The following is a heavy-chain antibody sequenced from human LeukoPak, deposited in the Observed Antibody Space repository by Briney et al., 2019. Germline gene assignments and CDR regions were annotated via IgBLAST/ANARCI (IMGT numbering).Heavy chain of an antibody. Sequence: PVGSLRLSCAASGFTFSSYSMNWVRQAPGKGLEWVSYISSSSSTIYYADSVKGRFTISRDNAKNSLYLQMNSLRAEDTAVYYCARDIAGDIVAVPAAIPFHYWGQGTLVTVSS. CDR2: ISSSSSTI. CDR3: ARDIAGDIVAVPAAIPFHY. V-gene: IGHV3-48*01. J-gene: IGHJ4*02. CDR1: GFTFSSYS. D-gene: IGHD2-2*01.